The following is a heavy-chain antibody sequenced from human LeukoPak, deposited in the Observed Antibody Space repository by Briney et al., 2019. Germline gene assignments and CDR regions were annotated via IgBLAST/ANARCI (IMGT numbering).Heavy chain of an antibody. V-gene: IGHV4-39*01. CDR2: IYYSGRT. CDR1: GDSISSSGYY. Sequence: SETLSLTCTVSGDSISSSGYYWGWIRQPPGKGLEWIASIYYSGRTYYNPSLKSRITISVDSSKNQFSLRLSSVSAADTAVYYCARRKYYTIENWGQGTLVTVSS. D-gene: IGHD3-10*01. J-gene: IGHJ4*02. CDR3: ARRKYYTIEN.